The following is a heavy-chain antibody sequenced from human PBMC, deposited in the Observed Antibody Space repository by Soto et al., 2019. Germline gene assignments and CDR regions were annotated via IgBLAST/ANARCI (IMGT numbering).Heavy chain of an antibody. CDR2: ISGSGGST. J-gene: IGHJ4*02. V-gene: IGHV3-23*01. CDR3: AKDGMQWELPGGGDY. D-gene: IGHD1-26*01. CDR1: GFTFSSYA. Sequence: EVQLLESGGGLVQPGGSLRLSCAASGFTFSSYAMSWVRQAPGKGLEWVAAISGSGGSTYYADSVKGRFTISRDNSKNTLYLQMNSLRAEDTAVYCCAKDGMQWELPGGGDYWGQGTLVTVSS.